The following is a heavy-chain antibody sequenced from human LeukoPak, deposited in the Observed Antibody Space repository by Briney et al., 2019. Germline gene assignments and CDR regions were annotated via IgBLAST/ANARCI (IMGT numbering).Heavy chain of an antibody. V-gene: IGHV4-30-2*01. CDR3: ARGGEHGSGGSYTV. Sequence: SETLSLTCAVSGGSISSGGYSWSWIRQPPGKGLEWIGYIYHSGSTYYNPSLKSRVTVSVDRSKNQFSLKLSSVTAADTAVYDCARGGEHGSGGSYTVWGQGTLVTVSS. CDR1: GGSISSGGYS. CDR2: IYHSGST. D-gene: IGHD3-10*01. J-gene: IGHJ4*02.